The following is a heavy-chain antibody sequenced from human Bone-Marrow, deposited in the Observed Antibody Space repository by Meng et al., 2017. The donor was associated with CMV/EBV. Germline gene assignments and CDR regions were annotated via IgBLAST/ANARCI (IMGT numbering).Heavy chain of an antibody. Sequence: GGSLRLSCAASGFTFSSYGMHWVRQAPGKGLEWVAFIRYDGSNKYYADSVKGRFTISRDNSKNTLYLQMNSLRAEDTAVYYCAKDLLAAPPDIDYWGQGTLVTVYS. CDR2: IRYDGSNK. CDR3: AKDLLAAPPDIDY. J-gene: IGHJ4*02. CDR1: GFTFSSYG. V-gene: IGHV3-30*02. D-gene: IGHD6-6*01.